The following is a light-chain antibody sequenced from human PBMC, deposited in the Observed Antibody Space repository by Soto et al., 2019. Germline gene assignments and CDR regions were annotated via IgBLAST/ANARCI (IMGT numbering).Light chain of an antibody. CDR1: QSVETF. CDR3: QQYHAWPPGT. CDR2: GAS. Sequence: DIVVTQSPAILSVSPGERATLSCRASQSVETFLAWFQHKAGQAPRLLIFGASTRAAGVPARFSGGGSGTEFTLTIDSLRSEDFAVYFCQQYHAWPPGTFGGGTRWIS. V-gene: IGKV3-15*01. J-gene: IGKJ4*01.